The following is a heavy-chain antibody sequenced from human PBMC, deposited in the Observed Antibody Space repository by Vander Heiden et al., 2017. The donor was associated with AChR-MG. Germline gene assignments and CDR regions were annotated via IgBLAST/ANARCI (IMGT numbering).Heavy chain of an antibody. CDR1: GYTFTSYD. Sequence: QVQLVQSGAEVQKPGASVKVSCKASGYTFTSYDINWVRQATGQGLEWMGWMNPNSGNTGYAQKFQGRVTMTRNTSISTAYMELSSLRSEDTAVYYCARALTMVRGVIVGYWGQGTLVTVSS. CDR3: ARALTMVRGVIVGY. D-gene: IGHD3-10*01. J-gene: IGHJ4*02. CDR2: MNPNSGNT. V-gene: IGHV1-8*01.